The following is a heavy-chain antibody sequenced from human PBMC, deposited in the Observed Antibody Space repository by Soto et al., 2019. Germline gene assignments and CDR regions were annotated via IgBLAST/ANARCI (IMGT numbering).Heavy chain of an antibody. V-gene: IGHV3-64*01. Sequence: EVQLLESGGGLVQPGGYLRLSCAASGFTFSSYAMHWVRQAPGKGLEYVSAISSNGVSTYYANSVKGRLTISRDNSKNTLDLQMGSLRAEDMAVYYCARDDCSGGSCYDYWGQGTLVTVSS. CDR3: ARDDCSGGSCYDY. D-gene: IGHD2-15*01. CDR1: GFTFSSYA. J-gene: IGHJ4*02. CDR2: ISSNGVST.